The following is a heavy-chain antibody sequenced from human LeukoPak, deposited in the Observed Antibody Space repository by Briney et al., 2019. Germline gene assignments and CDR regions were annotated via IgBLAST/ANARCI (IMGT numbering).Heavy chain of an antibody. Sequence: PGGSLRLSCAASGFIFSTYGMHWVRQAPGKGLEWVAVISHDGSNKFYADSVKGRFTISRDNSKNTLYLQMNSLRAEDTAVYYCARDGTTYYYDSIYGYWGQGTLVTVSS. CDR3: ARDGTTYYYDSIYGY. CDR1: GFIFSTYG. V-gene: IGHV3-30*03. J-gene: IGHJ4*02. CDR2: ISHDGSNK. D-gene: IGHD3-22*01.